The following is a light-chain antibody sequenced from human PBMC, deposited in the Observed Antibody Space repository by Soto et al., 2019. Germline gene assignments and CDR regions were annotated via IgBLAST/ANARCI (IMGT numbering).Light chain of an antibody. CDR2: DVS. CDR1: QSISGY. Sequence: EIVLTDCPVTLCLCPWARATLSGRASQSISGYLAWYHQKPGQAPRLLISDVSNRATAITARFSGSASGTDFTITIRSLEPEDFAIYYCQQRNYWQVTFGQGTRLEIK. CDR3: QQRNYWQVT. V-gene: IGKV3-11*01. J-gene: IGKJ5*01.